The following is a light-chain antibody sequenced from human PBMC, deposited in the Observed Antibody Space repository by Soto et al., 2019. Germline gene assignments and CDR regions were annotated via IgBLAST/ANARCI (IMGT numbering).Light chain of an antibody. CDR2: GAS. V-gene: IGKV3-15*01. Sequence: EILLTQSPATLSVSPGDRATLSCRATQTVNNKVVWYQHSSGQAPRLLSDGASARATGIPARFGGCGPVTEFTLTTSSLQSEDFAVYHCQHYNSWPRTWTFGQGTQVDI. CDR1: QTVNNK. J-gene: IGKJ1*01. CDR3: QHYNSWPRTWT.